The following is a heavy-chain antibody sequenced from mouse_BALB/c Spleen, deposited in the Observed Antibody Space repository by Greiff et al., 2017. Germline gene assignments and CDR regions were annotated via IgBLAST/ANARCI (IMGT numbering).Heavy chain of an antibody. CDR2: INPDSSTI. CDR3: ARPNVLYYYGSASWFAY. J-gene: IGHJ3*01. Sequence: EVKLVESGGGLVQPGGSLKLSCAASGFDFSRYWMSWVRQAPGKGLEWIGEINPDSSTINYTPSLKDKFIISRDNAKNTLYLQMSKVRSEDTALYYCARPNVLYYYGSASWFAYWGQGTLVTVSA. D-gene: IGHD1-1*01. CDR1: GFDFSRYW. V-gene: IGHV4-1*02.